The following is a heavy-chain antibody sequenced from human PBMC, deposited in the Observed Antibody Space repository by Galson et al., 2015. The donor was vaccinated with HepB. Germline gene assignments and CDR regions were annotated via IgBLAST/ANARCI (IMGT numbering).Heavy chain of an antibody. Sequence: SLRLSCAASGFSFTRYAMTWVRQAPGKGLEWVSSITSSGGSSYYTASVKGRFTVSRDNSKNTLLLQLNSLRAEDTAMYFCAKDGIMVANNPYHFHYWGQGTLVTVSS. D-gene: IGHD2-15*01. CDR1: GFSFTRYA. CDR3: AKDGIMVANNPYHFHY. V-gene: IGHV3-23*01. CDR2: ITSSGGSS. J-gene: IGHJ4*02.